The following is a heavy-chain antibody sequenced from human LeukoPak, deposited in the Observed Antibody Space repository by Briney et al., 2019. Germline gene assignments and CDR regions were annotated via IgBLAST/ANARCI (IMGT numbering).Heavy chain of an antibody. CDR3: ATGPYSAFEM. V-gene: IGHV3-74*01. Sequence: PGGSLRLSCAASGFTFTDFWMHWVRQAPGGGLVWVSRVKGDEISTLYVDSVKGRFTISRDNAKNTLYLQMNSLRADDTALYYCATGPYSAFEMWGQGTMVTVSS. D-gene: IGHD2-21*01. CDR2: VKGDEIST. J-gene: IGHJ3*02. CDR1: GFTFTDFW.